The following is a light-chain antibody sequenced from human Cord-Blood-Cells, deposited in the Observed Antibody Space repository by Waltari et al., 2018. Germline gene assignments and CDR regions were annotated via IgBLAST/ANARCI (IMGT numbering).Light chain of an antibody. V-gene: IGKV3-15*01. CDR2: GAS. J-gene: IGKJ4*01. CDR1: QSVSSN. Sequence: EIVMTQSPATLSVSPGERATLSCRASQSVSSNLAWYQQKPGQAPRLLIYGASTRATGIPARCSGSGSGTEFTLTISSLQSEDFAVDYCQQYNNGLTFGGGTKVEIK. CDR3: QQYNNGLT.